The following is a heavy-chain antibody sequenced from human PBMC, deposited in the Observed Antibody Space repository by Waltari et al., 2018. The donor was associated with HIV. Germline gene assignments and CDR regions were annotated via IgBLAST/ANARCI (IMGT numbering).Heavy chain of an antibody. Sequence: QVQLQESGPGLVKPSETLSLTCTVSGGSISSYYWGWIRQPPGKGLEWIGYIYYSGSTNYTPSLQSRVTISVDTSKNQFSLKLSSVTAADTAVYYCARPGGSYYDFQHWGQGTLVTVSS. CDR2: IYYSGST. CDR3: ARPGGSYYDFQH. V-gene: IGHV4-59*08. J-gene: IGHJ1*01. CDR1: GGSISSYY. D-gene: IGHD1-26*01.